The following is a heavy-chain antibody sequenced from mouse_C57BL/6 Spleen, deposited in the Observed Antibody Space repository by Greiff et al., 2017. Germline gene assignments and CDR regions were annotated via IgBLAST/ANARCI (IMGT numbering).Heavy chain of an antibody. J-gene: IGHJ2*01. D-gene: IGHD2-3*01. CDR1: GFNIQDYY. Sequence: EVQLQQSGAELVRPGASVKLSCTASGFNIQDYYMHWVKQRPEQGLEWIGRIDPEDGDTEYAPKFQGKATMTADTSSNTAYLQLSSLTSEDTAVYYWTTEKKMGWLGAVDYWGQGTTLTVSS. CDR3: TTEKKMGWLGAVDY. CDR2: IDPEDGDT. V-gene: IGHV14-1*01.